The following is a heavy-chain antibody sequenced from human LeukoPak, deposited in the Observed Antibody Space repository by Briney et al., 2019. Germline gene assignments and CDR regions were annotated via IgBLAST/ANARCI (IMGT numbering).Heavy chain of an antibody. V-gene: IGHV3-7*03. J-gene: IGHJ6*04. Sequence: GGSLRLSCAASGFMFSNYWMNWVRQAPGKGLEWVANIYQDGSKKNYVDSVKGRFTISRDNAIDYLYLQMNNLRAEDTAVYYCACTNTFDVWGKGATVTVFS. CDR2: IYQDGSKK. D-gene: IGHD2/OR15-2a*01. CDR1: GFMFSNYW. CDR3: ACTNTFDV.